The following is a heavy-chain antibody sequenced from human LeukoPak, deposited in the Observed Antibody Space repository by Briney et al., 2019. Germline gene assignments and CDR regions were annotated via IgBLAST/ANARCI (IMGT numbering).Heavy chain of an antibody. Sequence: SETLSLTCAVYGGSFSGYYWSWIRQPPGKGVGWIGEINHSGSTNYNPSLKSRVTISVDTSKNQFSLKLSSVTAADTAVYYCARGRKRYSSSWRPPAYFDYWGQGTPVTVSS. CDR3: ARGRKRYSSSWRPPAYFDY. V-gene: IGHV4-34*01. CDR1: GGSFSGYY. D-gene: IGHD6-13*01. J-gene: IGHJ4*02. CDR2: INHSGST.